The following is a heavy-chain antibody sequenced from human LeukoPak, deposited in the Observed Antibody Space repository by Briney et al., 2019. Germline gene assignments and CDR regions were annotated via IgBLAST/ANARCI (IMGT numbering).Heavy chain of an antibody. Sequence: PGGSLRLSCAASGFTSSSYAMHWVRQAPGKGQEWVAVISYDGSNKYYADSVKGRFTISRDNPKNTLYLQMNSLRAEDTAIYYCAIRQPSYYFDYWGQGTLVAVSS. D-gene: IGHD5-18*01. CDR2: ISYDGSNK. CDR1: GFTSSSYA. V-gene: IGHV3-30-3*01. CDR3: AIRQPSYYFDY. J-gene: IGHJ4*02.